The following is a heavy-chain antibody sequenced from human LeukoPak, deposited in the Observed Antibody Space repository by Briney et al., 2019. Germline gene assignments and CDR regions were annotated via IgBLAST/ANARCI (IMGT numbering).Heavy chain of an antibody. Sequence: GGSLRLSCAAPGFTFSSYWMSWVRQAPGKGLEWVANIKQDGSEKYYVDSVKGRFTISRDNAKNSLYLQMNSLRAEDTAVYYCAREWAAAGGYYFDYWGQGTLVTVSS. V-gene: IGHV3-7*01. CDR2: IKQDGSEK. D-gene: IGHD6-13*01. J-gene: IGHJ4*02. CDR3: AREWAAAGGYYFDY. CDR1: GFTFSSYW.